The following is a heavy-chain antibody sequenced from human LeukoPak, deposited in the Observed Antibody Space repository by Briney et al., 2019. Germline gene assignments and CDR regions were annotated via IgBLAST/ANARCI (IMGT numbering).Heavy chain of an antibody. J-gene: IGHJ4*02. CDR1: GFSLSTSGVG. D-gene: IGHD4-17*01. CDR2: IYWDDAK. V-gene: IGHV2-5*02. CDR3: AHSPPLYGDYVSFYFDF. Sequence: SGPTLVKPTQTLTLTCNLSGFSLSTSGVGVGWIRQAPGKALEWLALIYWDDAKRYSPSLKNRLTITKDTSKNQVVLKMTNMDPVDTATYYCAHSPPLYGDYVSFYFDFWGQGALVTVSS.